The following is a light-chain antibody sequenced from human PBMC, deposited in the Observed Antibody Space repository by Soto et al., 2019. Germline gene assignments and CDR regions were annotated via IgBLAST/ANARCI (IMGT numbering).Light chain of an antibody. CDR2: GAS. CDR1: QSVSSN. CDR3: QQYNNWPPPLT. J-gene: IGKJ4*01. Sequence: EIVMTQSPATLSVSPGERATLSCRASQSVSSNLAWYQQKPGQAPRLLIYGASTRATGIPARFSGSGSGTEFTLTISRLQYEDFAVYYCQQYNNWPPPLTFGGGTKVEIK. V-gene: IGKV3D-15*01.